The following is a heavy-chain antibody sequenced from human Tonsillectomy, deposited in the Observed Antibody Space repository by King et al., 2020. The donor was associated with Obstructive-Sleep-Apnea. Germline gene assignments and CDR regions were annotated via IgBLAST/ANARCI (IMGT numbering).Heavy chain of an antibody. CDR3: ATVAVSTATYYFDY. D-gene: IGHD4-17*01. V-gene: IGHV1-2*02. CDR2: INPNNGGT. Sequence: QLVQSGAEVKKPGASVKVSCRASGYTFTGYYVHWVRQAPGQGLEWMGWINPNNGGTNYAQKFQGRFTMTRDTSISTAYMDLSRLRSDDTAVYYCATVAVSTATYYFDYWGQGTLVTVSS. J-gene: IGHJ4*02. CDR1: GYTFTGYY.